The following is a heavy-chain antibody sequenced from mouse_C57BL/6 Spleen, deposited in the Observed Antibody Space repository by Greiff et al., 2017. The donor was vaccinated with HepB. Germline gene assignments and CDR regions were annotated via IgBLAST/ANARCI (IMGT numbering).Heavy chain of an antibody. Sequence: EVQLQQSGPELVKPGASVKIPCKASGYTFTDYNMDWVKQSHGKSLEWIGDINPNNGGTIYNQKFKGKATLTVDKSYSTAYMELRSLTSEDTAVYYCARRGRTTVVARWYFDVWGTGTTVTVSS. J-gene: IGHJ1*03. CDR2: INPNNGGT. CDR1: GYTFTDYN. CDR3: ARRGRTTVVARWYFDV. D-gene: IGHD1-1*01. V-gene: IGHV1-18*01.